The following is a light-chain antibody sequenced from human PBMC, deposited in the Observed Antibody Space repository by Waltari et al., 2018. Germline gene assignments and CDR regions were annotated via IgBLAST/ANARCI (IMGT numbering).Light chain of an antibody. Sequence: EIVMTQSPATLSVSPVERATLSCRASQSIAGNLAWYQQKPGQPPRLLIYGASTRATGFPARFSGSGSGTEFTLTISSLQSEDFAVYYCEQYSNWPGTFGQGTKLEIK. CDR1: QSIAGN. CDR3: EQYSNWPGT. CDR2: GAS. J-gene: IGKJ2*02. V-gene: IGKV3-15*01.